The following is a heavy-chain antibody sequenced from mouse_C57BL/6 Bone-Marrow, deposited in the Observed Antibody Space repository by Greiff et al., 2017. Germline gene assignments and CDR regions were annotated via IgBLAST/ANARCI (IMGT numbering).Heavy chain of an antibody. CDR2: INSDGGST. CDR1: EYEFPSHD. J-gene: IGHJ4*01. Sequence: EVQRVESGGGLVQPGESLKLSCESNEYEFPSHDMSWVRKTPEKRLELVAAINSDGGSTYYLDTMERRFLISRDNTKKPLYLQMISLRSENTALYYCARQWDGYYPFYAMDYWGQGTSVTVSS. D-gene: IGHD2-3*01. V-gene: IGHV5-2*01. CDR3: ARQWDGYYPFYAMDY.